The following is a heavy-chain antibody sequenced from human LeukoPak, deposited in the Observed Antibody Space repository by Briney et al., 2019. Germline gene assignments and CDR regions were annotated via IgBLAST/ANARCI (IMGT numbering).Heavy chain of an antibody. V-gene: IGHV3-21*06. Sequence: GRSLRLSCAASGFTFSGYSMNWVRQAPGKGLEWASALSSSSTYIYYVDSVKGRFTISRDNAKNSLYLQMNSLRAEDTAIYFCARVRRRSSAYDYSDYWGQGTLVTVSA. CDR3: ARVRRRSSAYDYSDY. D-gene: IGHD5-12*01. CDR2: LSSSSTYI. CDR1: GFTFSGYS. J-gene: IGHJ4*02.